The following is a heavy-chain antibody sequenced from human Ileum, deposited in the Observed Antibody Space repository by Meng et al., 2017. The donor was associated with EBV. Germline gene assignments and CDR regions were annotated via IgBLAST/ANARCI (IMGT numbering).Heavy chain of an antibody. J-gene: IGHJ1*01. CDR1: GYTFTDYA. V-gene: IGHV1-18*01. CDR2: ISAYNGKT. Sequence: VRLVQSGAEVKKPGAPVKVSCKASGYTFTDYAISWVRQAPGQGLEWMGWISAYNGKTNFAQTFQGRVTMTIDTSTSTAYMELESLASDDTAVYYCSRTFSSGWETGYFQHWGQGTLVTVSS. CDR3: SRTFSSGWETGYFQH. D-gene: IGHD6-19*01.